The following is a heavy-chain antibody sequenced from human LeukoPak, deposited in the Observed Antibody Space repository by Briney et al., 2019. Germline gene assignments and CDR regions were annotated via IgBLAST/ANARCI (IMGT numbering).Heavy chain of an antibody. V-gene: IGHV4-38-2*02. Sequence: SETLSLTCAVSGYSIYSGYYRVWIRQPPGKGLEWIGSIYHSGSTYCNPSLKSRVTMSVDTSKNQFSLRLSSVTAAYTAVYYCARDEVVRGEVEYWGQGTLVTVSS. D-gene: IGHD3-10*01. CDR3: ARDEVVRGEVEY. J-gene: IGHJ4*02. CDR1: GYSIYSGYY. CDR2: IYHSGST.